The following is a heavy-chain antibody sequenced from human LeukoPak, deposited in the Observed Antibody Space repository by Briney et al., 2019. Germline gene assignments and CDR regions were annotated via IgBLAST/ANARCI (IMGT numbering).Heavy chain of an antibody. CDR2: ISRSGSTK. V-gene: IGHV3-11*01. D-gene: IGHD3-10*01. CDR3: AREAEFGELDY. CDR1: GFTFSDYN. J-gene: IGHJ4*02. Sequence: GGPLRLSCAASGFTFSDYNMRWIRQAPGKGLEWVSSISRSGSTKYYVDSVKGRFNISRYNSKNTLYLQMNSLRAEDTAVYYCAREAEFGELDYWGQGTLVTVSS.